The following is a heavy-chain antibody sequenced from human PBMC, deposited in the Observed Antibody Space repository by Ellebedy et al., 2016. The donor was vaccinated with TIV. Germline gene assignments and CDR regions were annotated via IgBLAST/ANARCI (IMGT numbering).Heavy chain of an antibody. Sequence: GESLKISCAASGFTFSDYHMSWIRQAPGRGLEWISYINTGSSYKKYADSVWGRFTISRDNSKRSLYLQMNNLRVEDTGVYYCAREGNHKPFDYWGQGTLVTVSS. D-gene: IGHD3-10*01. CDR1: GFTFSDYH. CDR3: AREGNHKPFDY. J-gene: IGHJ4*02. V-gene: IGHV3-11*06. CDR2: INTGSSYK.